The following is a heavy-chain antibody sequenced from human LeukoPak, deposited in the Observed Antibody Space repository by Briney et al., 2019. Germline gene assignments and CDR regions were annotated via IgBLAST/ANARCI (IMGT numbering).Heavy chain of an antibody. Sequence: GGTLRLSCAASGFTFRRYGMSWVRQAPGKGLEWVSSISSSSSYIYYADSVKGRFTISRDNAKNSLYLQMNSLRAEDTAVYYCARDGIAAAGTWFTYYYYYMDVWGKGTTVTVSS. V-gene: IGHV3-21*01. D-gene: IGHD6-13*01. J-gene: IGHJ6*03. CDR1: GFTFRRYG. CDR3: ARDGIAAAGTWFTYYYYYMDV. CDR2: ISSSSSYI.